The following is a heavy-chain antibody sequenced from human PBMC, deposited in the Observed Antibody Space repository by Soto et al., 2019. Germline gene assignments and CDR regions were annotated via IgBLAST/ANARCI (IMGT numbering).Heavy chain of an antibody. CDR2: VSHDGRNT. CDR1: GFTFSDYA. V-gene: IGHV3-30*03. J-gene: IGHJ4*02. Sequence: VQLVESGGGVVQPGRSLRLSCAASGFTFSDYAMHWVRQAPGKGLEWVAVVSHDGRNTHYADSVKGRFTISRDSSKKTVSLEITSLRAEDTAVYYCAMGGRQWLVTSDFNYWGQGALVTVSS. CDR3: AMGGRQWLVTSDFNY. D-gene: IGHD6-19*01.